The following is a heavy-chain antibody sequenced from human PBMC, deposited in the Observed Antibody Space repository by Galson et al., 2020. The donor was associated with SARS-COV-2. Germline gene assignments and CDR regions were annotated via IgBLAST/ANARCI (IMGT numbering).Heavy chain of an antibody. J-gene: IGHJ6*02. Sequence: SLTCAVSGGSISNNNYYWAWIRQPPGTGLEWIGNVFHSGSTYYNPSLKSRVTISVDTSKNQFSLNLISVTAADTAVYYCARLGVVVVPSAISGGYGMDVWGQGTTVAVSS. CDR3: ARLGVVVVPSAISGGYGMDV. D-gene: IGHD2-2*01. CDR1: GGSISNNNYY. V-gene: IGHV4-39*01. CDR2: VFHSGST.